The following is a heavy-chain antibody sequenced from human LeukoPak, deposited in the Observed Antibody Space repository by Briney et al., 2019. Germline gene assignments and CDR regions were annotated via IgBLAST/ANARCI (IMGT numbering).Heavy chain of an antibody. CDR3: AGHHPRNTVDF. V-gene: IGHV4-59*08. CDR1: GGSISSYY. CDR2: ISYSGST. Sequence: SETLSLTCTVSGGSISSYYWSWIRQPPGKGLEWIGYISYSGSTNSNPSLKSRVTISLDTSKNQISLKLSSVTAADTAVYYCAGHHPRNTVDFWGQGTLVTVSS. J-gene: IGHJ4*02. D-gene: IGHD2/OR15-2a*01.